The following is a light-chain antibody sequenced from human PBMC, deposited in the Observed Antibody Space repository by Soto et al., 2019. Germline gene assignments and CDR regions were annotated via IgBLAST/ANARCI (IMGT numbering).Light chain of an antibody. V-gene: IGLV2-14*01. CDR3: SSYTITSTYV. Sequence: QSVLTQPASVSGSPGQSITISCTGTSSDVVGYNYVSWYQQHPGKALKLMIYEVSDRPSGVSNRFSGSKSGHTTSLTISGLQAEDDADYYCSSYTITSTYVFGTGTKVTVL. CDR1: SSDVVGYNY. J-gene: IGLJ1*01. CDR2: EVS.